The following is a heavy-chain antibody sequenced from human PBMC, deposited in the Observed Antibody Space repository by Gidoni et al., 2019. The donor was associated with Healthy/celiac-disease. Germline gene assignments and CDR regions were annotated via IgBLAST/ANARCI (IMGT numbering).Heavy chain of an antibody. J-gene: IGHJ4*02. CDR3: AKDLAAVTTRFDY. V-gene: IGHV3-23*01. CDR1: GVTFSSYA. Sequence: EVQPLESGGGLVQPGGSLSLSCAASGVTFSSYAMSWVRQAPGKGLGWVSAISGSGGSTYYADSVKGRFTISRDNSKNTLYLQMNSLRAEDTAVYYCAKDLAAVTTRFDYWGQGTLVTVSS. CDR2: ISGSGGST. D-gene: IGHD4-17*01.